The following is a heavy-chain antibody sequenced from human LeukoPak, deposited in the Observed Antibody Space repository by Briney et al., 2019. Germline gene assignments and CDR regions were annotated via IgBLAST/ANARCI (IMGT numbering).Heavy chain of an antibody. J-gene: IGHJ3*02. Sequence: KPSETLSLTCTVSGGSISSYYWSRIRQPPGKGLEWIGYIYYSGSTNYNPSLKSRVTISVDTSKNQFSLKLSSVTAADTAVYYCARDYYDSSENAFDIWGQGTMVTVSS. CDR2: IYYSGST. V-gene: IGHV4-59*01. D-gene: IGHD3-22*01. CDR1: GGSISSYY. CDR3: ARDYYDSSENAFDI.